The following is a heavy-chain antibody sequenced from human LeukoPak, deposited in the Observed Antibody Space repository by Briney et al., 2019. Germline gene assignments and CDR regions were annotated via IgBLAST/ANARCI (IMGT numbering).Heavy chain of an antibody. CDR1: GYTFTGYY. D-gene: IGHD3-10*01. V-gene: IGHV1-2*02. J-gene: IGHJ4*02. CDR2: INPNSGGT. Sequence: ASVKVSCKASGYTFTGYYMHWVRQAPGQGLEWMGWINPNSGGTNYAQKFQGRVTMTRDMSISTAYMELSRLRSDDTAVYYCARGPVQLLWFGELSYVFDYWGQGTLVTVSS. CDR3: ARGPVQLLWFGELSYVFDY.